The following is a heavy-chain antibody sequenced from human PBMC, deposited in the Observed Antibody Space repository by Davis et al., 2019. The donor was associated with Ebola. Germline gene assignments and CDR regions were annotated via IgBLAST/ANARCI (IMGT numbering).Heavy chain of an antibody. V-gene: IGHV3-23*01. CDR3: ARGTAGDYYYYYMDV. CDR1: GFTFSSYA. J-gene: IGHJ6*03. CDR2: ISGSGGST. D-gene: IGHD6-13*01. Sequence: PGGSLRLSCAASGFTFSSYAMSWVRQAPGKGLEWVVAISGSGGSTYYADSLKGRFTISRDNSKNTLYLQMHRMRAEDTAVYYCARGTAGDYYYYYMDVWGKGTTVTVSS.